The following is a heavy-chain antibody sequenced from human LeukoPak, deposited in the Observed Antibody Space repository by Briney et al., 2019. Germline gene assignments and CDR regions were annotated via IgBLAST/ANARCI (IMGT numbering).Heavy chain of an antibody. CDR3: ASGIAAAQGWFDP. D-gene: IGHD6-13*01. V-gene: IGHV4-30-4*01. CDR2: IYYSGST. Sequence: SQTLSLTCTVSGGSISSGDYYWSWLRQPPGKGLEWFGYIYYSGSTYYNPSLKSRVTISVDTSKNQFSLKLSSVTAADTAVYYCASGIAAAQGWFDPWGQGTLVTVSS. CDR1: GGSISSGDYY. J-gene: IGHJ5*02.